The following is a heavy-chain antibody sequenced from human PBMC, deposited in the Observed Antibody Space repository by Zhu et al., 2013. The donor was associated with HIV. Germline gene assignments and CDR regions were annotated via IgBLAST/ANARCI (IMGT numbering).Heavy chain of an antibody. J-gene: IGHJ3*02. CDR1: GYMFSNYG. CDR2: ITPYNGKT. D-gene: IGHD1-1*01. Sequence: QVQLVQSGAELKRPGASVRVSCKTSGYMFSNYGINWVRLAPGRGLEWMGWITPYNGKTSYSQKMQGRVTMTADISTGTVNMDLRTLTSDDMALYYCTRGMEGQTMTAFDIWGPGTMVTVSS. V-gene: IGHV1-18*03. CDR3: TRGMEGQTMTAFDI.